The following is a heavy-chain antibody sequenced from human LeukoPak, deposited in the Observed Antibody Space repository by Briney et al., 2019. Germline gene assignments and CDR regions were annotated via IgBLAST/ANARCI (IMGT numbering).Heavy chain of an antibody. Sequence: GESLRLSCVLSGLTFSDAWMSWGRQAPGKGLEWVGRIRNDRITDYAAPVQGRFSISRDNSKNTFYLQMNSLRTEDTGMYFCTRMATIFTVDYWGQGTLVTVSS. CDR3: TRMATIFTVDY. CDR1: GLTFSDAW. CDR2: IRNDRIT. J-gene: IGHJ4*02. V-gene: IGHV3-15*01. D-gene: IGHD5-12*01.